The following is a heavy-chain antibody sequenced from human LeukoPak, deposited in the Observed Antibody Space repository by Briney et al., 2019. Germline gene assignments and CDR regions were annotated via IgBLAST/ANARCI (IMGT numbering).Heavy chain of an antibody. J-gene: IGHJ3*02. CDR2: ISSSSSTK. CDR1: GFSFGNYN. CDR3: ARLMDRARRDAFDI. D-gene: IGHD2-2*03. V-gene: IGHV3-48*01. Sequence: GGSLRLSCAASGFSFGNYNMNWVRQAPGKGLEWVSYISSSSSTKNYADSVKGRFTVSRDNAWNSLYLQMNSLRAEDTAVYYCARLMDRARRDAFDIWGQGTMVTVSS.